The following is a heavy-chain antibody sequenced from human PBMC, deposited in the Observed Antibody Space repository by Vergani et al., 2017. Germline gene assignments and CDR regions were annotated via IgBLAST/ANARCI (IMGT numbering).Heavy chain of an antibody. CDR2: ISWNSNSI. D-gene: IGHD4-17*01. CDR3: AKEGYGDYFVHAFDI. J-gene: IGHJ3*02. V-gene: IGHV3-9*02. Sequence: EVQLEESGGGLVLPGRSLRLSCVASGFISAGYAMHWVRQAPGKGLEWVSGISWNSNSIGYADSVKGRFTISRDNAKNSLYLQMNSLRAEDTAVYYCAKEGYGDYFVHAFDIWGQGTMVTVSS. CDR1: GFISAGYA.